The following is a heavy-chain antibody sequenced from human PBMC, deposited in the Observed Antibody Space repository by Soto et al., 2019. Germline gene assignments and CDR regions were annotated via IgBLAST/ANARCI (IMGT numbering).Heavy chain of an antibody. Sequence: QVQLQQWGAGPLRPLETLSITCGVSGGSFSGYYWAWIRQSQGKGLEGIGEINDRGSINYNPSLKSRVSISVDTSKNHYSLNLRSVTAADTAVYYCARESHDILTGPPWVWYFDLWGRGTLVTVSS. J-gene: IGHJ2*01. CDR3: ARESHDILTGPPWVWYFDL. CDR1: GGSFSGYY. CDR2: INDRGSI. V-gene: IGHV4-34*01. D-gene: IGHD3-9*01.